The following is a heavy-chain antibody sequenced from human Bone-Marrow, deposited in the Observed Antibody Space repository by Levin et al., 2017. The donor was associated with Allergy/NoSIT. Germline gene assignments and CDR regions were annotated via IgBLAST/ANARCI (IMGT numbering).Heavy chain of an antibody. CDR1: GFTFSSYG. V-gene: IGHV3-33*01. D-gene: IGHD6-13*01. Sequence: PGGSLRLSCAASGFTFSSYGMHWVRQAPGKGLEWVAVIWYDGNNKFYADSVKGRFTISRDNSKNTLYLQMNSLRAEDTAVYYCARDTAAAGNFDYWGQGTLVTVSS. CDR2: IWYDGNNK. CDR3: ARDTAAAGNFDY. J-gene: IGHJ4*02.